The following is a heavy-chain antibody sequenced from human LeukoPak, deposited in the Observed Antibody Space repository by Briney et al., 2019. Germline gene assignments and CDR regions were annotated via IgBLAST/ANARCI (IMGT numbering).Heavy chain of an antibody. Sequence: SETLSLTCAVYGGSFSGYYWSWIRQPPGKGLEWIGEINHSGSTNYNPSLKSRVTISVDTSKNQFSLKLTSVTAADTAVFYCARQRQFGEPWYFDLWGRGTLVTVSS. CDR2: INHSGST. J-gene: IGHJ2*01. D-gene: IGHD3-10*01. CDR1: GGSFSGYY. CDR3: ARQRQFGEPWYFDL. V-gene: IGHV4-34*01.